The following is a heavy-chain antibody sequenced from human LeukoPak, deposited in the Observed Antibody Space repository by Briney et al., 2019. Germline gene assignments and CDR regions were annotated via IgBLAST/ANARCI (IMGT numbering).Heavy chain of an antibody. D-gene: IGHD4-17*01. J-gene: IGHJ3*02. CDR2: ISYDGSNK. V-gene: IGHV3-30-3*01. CDR3: AKDPNGDYIGAFDM. Sequence: GRSLRLSCAASGFTFSSYAMHWVRQAPGKGLEWVAVISYDGSNKYYADSVKGRFTISRDNSKNTLYLQMNSLRAEDTALYHCAKDPNGDYIGAFDMWGQGTMVTVSS. CDR1: GFTFSSYA.